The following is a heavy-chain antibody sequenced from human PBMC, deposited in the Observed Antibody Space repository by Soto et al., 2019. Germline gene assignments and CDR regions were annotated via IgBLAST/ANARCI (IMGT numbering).Heavy chain of an antibody. CDR2: IYYSGST. V-gene: IGHV4-59*01. CDR3: ASSDILTGYYAPFDY. D-gene: IGHD3-9*01. CDR1: GGSISSYY. Sequence: SETLSLTCTVSGGSISSYYWSWIRQPPGKGLEWIGYIYYSGSTNYNPSLKSRVTISVDTSKNQFSLKLSSVTAADTAVYYCASSDILTGYYAPFDYWGQGTLVTVS. J-gene: IGHJ4*02.